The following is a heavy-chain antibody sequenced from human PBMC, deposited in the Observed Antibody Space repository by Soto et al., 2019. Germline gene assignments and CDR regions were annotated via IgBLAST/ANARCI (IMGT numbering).Heavy chain of an antibody. D-gene: IGHD2-2*03. CDR1: GYTFSSYA. Sequence: QVQLVQSGAEEKKPGASVKVSCTTSGYTFSSYAIHWVRQAPGQGLEWMGWINPGNANTKNSQKFQGRVTITSDTSASPAYMELSSLTSADTAVYYCARVDGAYWGQGTLVTVSS. CDR3: ARVDGAY. J-gene: IGHJ4*02. CDR2: INPGNANT. V-gene: IGHV1-3*05.